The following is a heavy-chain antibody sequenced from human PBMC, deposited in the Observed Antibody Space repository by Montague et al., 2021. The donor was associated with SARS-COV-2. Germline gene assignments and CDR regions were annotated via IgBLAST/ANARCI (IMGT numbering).Heavy chain of an antibody. CDR1: GGPLSGYY. J-gene: IGHJ6*02. CDR2: ISHSGST. Sequence: SETLSLTCAVYGGPLSGYYWSWIRQPPGEGLEWIAEISHSGSTSYNPSLKSRVTISVDTSKNQFSLKLSSATAADTAVYYCARDPYRLLFVPRYYGMDVWGQGTTVTVSS. CDR3: ARDPYRLLFVPRYYGMDV. V-gene: IGHV4-34*01. D-gene: IGHD5-12*01.